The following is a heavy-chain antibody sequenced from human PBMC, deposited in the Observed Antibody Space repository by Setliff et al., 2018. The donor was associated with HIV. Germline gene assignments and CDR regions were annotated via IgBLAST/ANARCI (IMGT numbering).Heavy chain of an antibody. D-gene: IGHD3-22*01. J-gene: IGHJ4*02. Sequence: PGGSLRLSCAASGFSFRTYNMNWVRQAPGKGLEWVSSISSDGRYIYYADSVKGRFTISRDDAKSSLYLQMYSLRAEDTAVYYCARDRASSGYYSQFDYWGQGSLVTVSS. V-gene: IGHV3-21*01. CDR3: ARDRASSGYYSQFDY. CDR2: ISSDGRYI. CDR1: GFSFRTYN.